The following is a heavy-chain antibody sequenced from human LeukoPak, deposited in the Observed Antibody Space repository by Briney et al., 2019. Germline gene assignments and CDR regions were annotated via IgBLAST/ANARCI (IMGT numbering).Heavy chain of an antibody. D-gene: IGHD3-22*01. CDR2: IYPGDSDT. J-gene: IGHJ4*02. V-gene: IGHV5-51*01. CDR3: ARQPYYYDSSGYYFDY. Sequence: GESLKISCQGSGYSFTSYWIGWVGQMPGKGLEWMGIIYPGDSDTRYSPSFQGQVNISADKSIGTAYLQWSSLKASDTAMYYCARQPYYYDSSGYYFDYWGQGTLVTVAS. CDR1: GYSFTSYW.